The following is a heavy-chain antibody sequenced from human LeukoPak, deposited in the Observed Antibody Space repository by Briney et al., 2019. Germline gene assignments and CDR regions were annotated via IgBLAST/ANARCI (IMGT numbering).Heavy chain of an antibody. D-gene: IGHD5-24*01. CDR2: IYYSGTT. V-gene: IGHV4-31*03. CDR1: GGSIISGGHY. CDR3: ARDQDGYSRFDY. J-gene: IGHJ4*02. Sequence: SETLSLTCTVSGGSIISGGHYWSWIRQHPGMGLEWIGYIYYSGTTYYNPSLKSRVTISVDTSVNQFSLRLTSVTAADTAVYYCARDQDGYSRFDYWGQGTLVTVSS.